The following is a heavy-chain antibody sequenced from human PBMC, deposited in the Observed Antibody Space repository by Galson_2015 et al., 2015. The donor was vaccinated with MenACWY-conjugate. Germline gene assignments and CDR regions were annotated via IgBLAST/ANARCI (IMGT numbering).Heavy chain of an antibody. J-gene: IGHJ6*02. Sequence: LRLSCAASGFTFRNYWMTWVRQAPGKGLEWVASIKKDGSEKYYVDSVKGRFTISRNNAKNSMYLEMNSLRVEDTAVYSCARGHYGMDVWGQGTTVTASS. CDR2: IKKDGSEK. CDR1: GFTFRNYW. CDR3: ARGHYGMDV. V-gene: IGHV3-7*03.